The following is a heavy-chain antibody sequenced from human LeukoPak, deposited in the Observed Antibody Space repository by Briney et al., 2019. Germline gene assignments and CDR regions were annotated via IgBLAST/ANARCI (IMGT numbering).Heavy chain of an antibody. D-gene: IGHD3-16*02. Sequence: GGSLRLSCAASGFTFSSYAMHWVRQAPGKGLEWVAVISYDGGNEYYADSVKGRFTISRDNSKNTLYLQMNSLRTEDTAVYYCARDLWGDMITFGGPIVEWGQGTLVTVSS. CDR3: ARDLWGDMITFGGPIVE. V-gene: IGHV3-30-3*01. J-gene: IGHJ4*02. CDR1: GFTFSSYA. CDR2: ISYDGGNE.